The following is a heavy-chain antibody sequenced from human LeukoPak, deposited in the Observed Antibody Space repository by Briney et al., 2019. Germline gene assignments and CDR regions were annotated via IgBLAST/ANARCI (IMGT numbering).Heavy chain of an antibody. CDR1: GYTLTELS. CDR2: FDPEDGET. CDR3: ATVGPPYCGGDCYSFDY. D-gene: IGHD2-21*02. V-gene: IGHV1-24*01. Sequence: ASVKVSCKVSGYTLTELSMHWVRQAPGKGLEWMGGFDPEDGETIYAQKFQGRVTMTEDISTDTAYMELSSLRSEDTAVYYCATVGPPYCGGDCYSFDYWGQGTLVTVSS. J-gene: IGHJ4*02.